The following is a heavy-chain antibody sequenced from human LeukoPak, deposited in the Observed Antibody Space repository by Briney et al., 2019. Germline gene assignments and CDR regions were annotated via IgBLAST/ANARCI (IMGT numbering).Heavy chain of an antibody. CDR1: GFTFSSYE. J-gene: IGHJ4*02. V-gene: IGHV3-20*04. Sequence: GGSLRLSCAASGFTFSSYEMNWVRQAPGKGLEWVSGINWNGGSTGYADSVKGRFTISRDNAKNSLYLQMNSLRAEDTALYYCARGRDGYNWFDYWGQGTLDTVSS. D-gene: IGHD5-24*01. CDR3: ARGRDGYNWFDY. CDR2: INWNGGST.